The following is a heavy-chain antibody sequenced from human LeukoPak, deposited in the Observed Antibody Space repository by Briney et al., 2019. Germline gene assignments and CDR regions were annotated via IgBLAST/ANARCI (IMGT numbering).Heavy chain of an antibody. Sequence: ASVTVSCKASGYTFTNYAIHWVRQAPGQRLEWMGWINAANSNTKYSEQFQGRVTITRDTSASAAYMEMSSLKSEDTAVYYCARAHQPLWFGDLRVYAMDVWGKGTTVTVSS. CDR2: INAANSNT. CDR1: GYTFTNYA. D-gene: IGHD3-10*01. CDR3: ARAHQPLWFGDLRVYAMDV. J-gene: IGHJ6*04. V-gene: IGHV1-3*01.